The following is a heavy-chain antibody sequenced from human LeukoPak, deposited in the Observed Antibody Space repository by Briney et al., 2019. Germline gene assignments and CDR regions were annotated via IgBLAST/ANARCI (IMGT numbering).Heavy chain of an antibody. Sequence: ASVEVSCKASGYTFFTYGVTSVRQAPGQGLEWMGWISTYNGNTIAQKFQGRVTLTTDTSTSTAYMDLRSLKSDDTAVYYCARQYGDNSGSLDHWGQGTLVTVSS. V-gene: IGHV1-18*01. CDR2: ISTYNGNT. J-gene: IGHJ4*02. CDR3: ARQYGDNSGSLDH. CDR1: GYTFFTYG. D-gene: IGHD4-23*01.